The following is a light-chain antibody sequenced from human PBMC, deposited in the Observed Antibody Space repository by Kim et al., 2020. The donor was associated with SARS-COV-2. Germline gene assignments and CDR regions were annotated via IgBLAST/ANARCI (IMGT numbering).Light chain of an antibody. CDR3: QAWDSTTVV. CDR2: QDS. Sequence: VAPGQTASITCSGDKLGDKYGCWYQQKPGQSPVLVIYQDSKRPSGIPERFSGSNSGNTATLTISGTQAMDEADYYCQAWDSTTVVFGGGTQLTVL. CDR1: KLGDKY. V-gene: IGLV3-1*01. J-gene: IGLJ2*01.